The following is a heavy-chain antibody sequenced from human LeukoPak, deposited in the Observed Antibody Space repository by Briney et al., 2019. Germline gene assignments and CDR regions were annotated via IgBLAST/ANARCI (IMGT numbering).Heavy chain of an antibody. V-gene: IGHV3-23*01. D-gene: IGHD7-27*01. CDR3: ARRWGSNYFDQ. CDR1: GFTFSNYA. Sequence: GGSLRLSCAASGFTFSNYAMSWVRQPPGKGLEWVSAISGSGGGTYYADSVKGRFTISRDNSKNTLYLQMNSLRAEDTAVYYCARRWGSNYFDQWGQGTLVIVSS. CDR2: ISGSGGGT. J-gene: IGHJ4*02.